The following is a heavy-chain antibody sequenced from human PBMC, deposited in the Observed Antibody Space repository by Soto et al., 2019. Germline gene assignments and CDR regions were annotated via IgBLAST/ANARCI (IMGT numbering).Heavy chain of an antibody. V-gene: IGHV3-48*02. J-gene: IGHJ3*02. D-gene: IGHD5-18*01. CDR1: GFTFSSYS. CDR3: ARDRTAMVMGNAFDI. Sequence: GGSLRLSCAASGFTFSSYSMNWVRQAPGKGLEWVSYISSSSSTIYYADSVKGRFTISRDNAKNSLYLQMNSLRDEDTAVYYCARDRTAMVMGNAFDIWGQGTMVTVSS. CDR2: ISSSSSTI.